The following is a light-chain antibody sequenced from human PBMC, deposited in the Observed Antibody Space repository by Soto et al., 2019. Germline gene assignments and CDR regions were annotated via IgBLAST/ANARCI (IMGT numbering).Light chain of an antibody. CDR1: QSFGSN. J-gene: IGKJ4*01. V-gene: IGKV3-11*01. CDR2: VAS. Sequence: EIVLTQSPATLSLSPGERATLSCRASQSFGSNLAWYHQKPGQAPRLLIYVASNRATGIPARFSGSGSGTDFTLTISSLEPEDFAVYYCQQRSNRPPLTFGGGTKVEIK. CDR3: QQRSNRPPLT.